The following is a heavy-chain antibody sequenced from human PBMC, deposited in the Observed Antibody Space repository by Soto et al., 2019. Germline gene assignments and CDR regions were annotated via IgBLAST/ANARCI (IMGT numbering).Heavy chain of an antibody. CDR3: ARAGLSDTAMVTFDYYYMDV. D-gene: IGHD5-18*01. CDR2: INHSGST. J-gene: IGHJ6*03. Sequence: ETLSLTCAVYGGSFSGYYWSWIRQPPGKGLDWIGEINHSGSTNYNPSLKSRVTISVDTSKNQFSLKLSSVTAADTAVYYCARAGLSDTAMVTFDYYYMDVWGKGTTVTVSS. CDR1: GGSFSGYY. V-gene: IGHV4-34*01.